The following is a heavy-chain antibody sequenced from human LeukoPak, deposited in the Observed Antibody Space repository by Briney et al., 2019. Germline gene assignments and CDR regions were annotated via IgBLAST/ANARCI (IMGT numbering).Heavy chain of an antibody. CDR1: RFSYRDYG. J-gene: IGHJ4*02. CDR2: IQSDGRDK. Sequence: PGGTLRLSCAASRFSYRDYGMHWVRRTPGKGLEWLAFIQSDGRDKYYTDSVKGRFTISRDTSTNTLYLQMNDLRTEDRAPYYCVTDEDWGFGSWGQGTPVTVSS. CDR3: VTDEDWGFGS. D-gene: IGHD7-27*01. V-gene: IGHV3-30*02.